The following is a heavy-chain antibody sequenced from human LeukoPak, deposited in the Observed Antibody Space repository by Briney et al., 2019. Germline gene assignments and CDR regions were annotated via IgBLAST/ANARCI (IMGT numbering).Heavy chain of an antibody. D-gene: IGHD6-25*01. CDR3: ARQRRNGGLAASNDAFDI. J-gene: IGHJ3*02. CDR1: GYSFTTYW. V-gene: IGHV5-51*01. Sequence: GESLKISCQGSGYSFTTYWIGWVRQMPGNGLEWMGIMYPSDSDIRYSPSFQGQVTISADKSISTAYLQWSSLRASDTAMYYCARQRRNGGLAASNDAFDIGGQGTMVTVSS. CDR2: MYPSDSDI.